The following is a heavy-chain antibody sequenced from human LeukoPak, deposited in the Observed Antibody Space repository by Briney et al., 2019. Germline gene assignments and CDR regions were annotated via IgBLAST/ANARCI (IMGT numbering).Heavy chain of an antibody. CDR1: GFTVSSNY. J-gene: IGHJ4*02. Sequence: GGSLRLSCAASGFTVSSNYMSWVRQAPGKGLEWVSVIYSGGSTYYADSVKGRFTISRDNSKNTLYLQMNSLRAEDTAVYYCARRSLNYYDSSGYYFDYWGRGTLVTVSS. CDR2: IYSGGST. V-gene: IGHV3-66*04. D-gene: IGHD3-22*01. CDR3: ARRSLNYYDSSGYYFDY.